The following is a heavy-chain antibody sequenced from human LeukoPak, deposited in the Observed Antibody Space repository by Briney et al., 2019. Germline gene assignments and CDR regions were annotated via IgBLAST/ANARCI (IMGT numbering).Heavy chain of an antibody. CDR3: ARKIAVAFDWFDP. Sequence: SETLSLTCTVSGGSISSSSYYWGWIRQPPGKGLEWIGSIYYSGSTYSNPSLQSRVTISVDTSKNQFSLKLNSVTAADTAVYYCARKIAVAFDWFDPWGQGTLVTVSS. D-gene: IGHD6-19*01. J-gene: IGHJ5*02. CDR1: GGSISSSSYY. CDR2: IYYSGST. V-gene: IGHV4-39*01.